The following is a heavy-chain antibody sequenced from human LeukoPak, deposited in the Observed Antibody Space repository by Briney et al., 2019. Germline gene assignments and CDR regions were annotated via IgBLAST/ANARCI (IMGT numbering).Heavy chain of an antibody. Sequence: PSETLSLTCTVSGDSISSYYWSWVRQAPGKGLEWVSYISSGSDTIYYADSVEGRFTISRDNAKNSLYLQMNSLRDEDTAVYYCARKYEQTWGQGTLVTVSS. CDR1: GDSISSYY. D-gene: IGHD2-2*01. J-gene: IGHJ4*02. CDR2: ISSGSDTI. CDR3: ARKYEQT. V-gene: IGHV3-48*02.